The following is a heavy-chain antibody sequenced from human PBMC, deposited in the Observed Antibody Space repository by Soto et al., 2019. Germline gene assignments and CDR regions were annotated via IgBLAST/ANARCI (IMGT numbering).Heavy chain of an antibody. D-gene: IGHD3-3*01. Sequence: QVQLVQSGAEVKKPGASVKVSCKASGYTFTSYGISWVRQAPGQGLEWMGWISAYNGNTNYAQKLQGRVTMTTDTSTSTAYMELRSLRSDDTAVYYSARDRESRITIFGVVIIDGMDVWGQVTTVTVSS. V-gene: IGHV1-18*04. J-gene: IGHJ6*02. CDR3: ARDRESRITIFGVVIIDGMDV. CDR2: ISAYNGNT. CDR1: GYTFTSYG.